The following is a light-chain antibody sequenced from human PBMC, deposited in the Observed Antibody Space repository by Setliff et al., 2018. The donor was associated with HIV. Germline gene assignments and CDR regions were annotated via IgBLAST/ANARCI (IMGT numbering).Light chain of an antibody. J-gene: IGLJ1*01. Sequence: QSALTQPRSVSGSPGQSVTISCTGTSSDVGGYKYVSWYQQRPGKAPKLMIYDVSKRPSGVPDRFSGSKSGNTASLTISGLQGEDEADYYCCSYAGSYTFGYVFGTGTKVTVL. CDR3: CSYAGSYTFGYV. CDR2: DVS. CDR1: SSDVGGYKY. V-gene: IGLV2-11*01.